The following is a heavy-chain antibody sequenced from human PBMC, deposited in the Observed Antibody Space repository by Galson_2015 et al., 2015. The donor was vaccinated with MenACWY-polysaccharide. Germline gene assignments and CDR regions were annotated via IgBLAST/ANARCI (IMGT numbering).Heavy chain of an antibody. Sequence: CAISGDSVSSNSGAWNWIRQSPSRGLEWLGRTYYRSKWYNGYAASVKSRITITPDTSKNHFSLQLNSVTPDDTAVYFCAGHRYYFDTWGQGILVTVSS. V-gene: IGHV6-1*01. J-gene: IGHJ5*02. D-gene: IGHD2/OR15-2a*01. CDR1: GDSVSSNSGA. CDR3: AGHRYYFDT. CDR2: TYYRSKWYN.